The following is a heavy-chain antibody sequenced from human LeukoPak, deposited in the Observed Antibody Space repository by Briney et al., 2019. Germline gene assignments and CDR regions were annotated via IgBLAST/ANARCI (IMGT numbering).Heavy chain of an antibody. D-gene: IGHD5-18*01. CDR1: GGTFSSYT. CDR2: IIPILGIA. Sequence: SVKVSCKASGGTFSSYTISWVRQAPGQGLEWMGRIIPILGIANYAQKFQGRVTITADKSTSTAYMELSSLGSEDTAVYYCARAARGYSYVMGDYFDYWGQGTLVTVSS. J-gene: IGHJ4*02. CDR3: ARAARGYSYVMGDYFDY. V-gene: IGHV1-69*02.